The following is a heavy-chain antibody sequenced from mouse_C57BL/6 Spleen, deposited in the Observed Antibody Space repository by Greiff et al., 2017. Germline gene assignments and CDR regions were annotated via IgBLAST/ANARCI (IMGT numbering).Heavy chain of an antibody. Sequence: QVQLQQPGTELVKPGASVQLSCKASGYTFTSYWMHWVKQRPGQGLEWIGNINPSNGGTNYNEKFKSKATLTVDKSSSTAYMQLSSLTSEDSAVYYCARSGYDYDERYYFDYWGQGTTLTVSS. CDR1: GYTFTSYW. D-gene: IGHD2-4*01. V-gene: IGHV1-53*01. CDR2: INPSNGGT. CDR3: ARSGYDYDERYYFDY. J-gene: IGHJ2*01.